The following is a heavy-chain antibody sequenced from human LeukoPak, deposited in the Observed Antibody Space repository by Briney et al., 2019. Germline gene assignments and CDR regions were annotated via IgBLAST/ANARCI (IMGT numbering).Heavy chain of an antibody. D-gene: IGHD3-9*01. J-gene: IGHJ4*02. CDR2: IYYSGST. Sequence: PSETLSLTCTVSGGSISSGDYYWSWIRQPPGKGLEWIGYIYYSGSTYYNPSLKSRVTISVDTSKNQFSLKLSSVTAGDTAVYYCAREGYDILTGYIFDYWGQGTLVTVSS. CDR1: GGSISSGDYY. V-gene: IGHV4-30-4*08. CDR3: AREGYDILTGYIFDY.